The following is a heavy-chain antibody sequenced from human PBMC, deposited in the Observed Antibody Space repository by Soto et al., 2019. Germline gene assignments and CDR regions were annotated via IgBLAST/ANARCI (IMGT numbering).Heavy chain of an antibody. D-gene: IGHD2-21*02. CDR2: ISYDGSYQ. CDR3: ARIRCGGDCYTTPGYYYYGMDV. J-gene: IGHJ6*02. CDR1: GFTFSSYA. V-gene: IGHV3-30-3*01. Sequence: GGSLRLSCAVSGFTFSSYAMHWVRQAPGRGLEWVAVISYDGSYQYYADSVKGRFTISRDNSKNTLYLQMNSLRAEDTAVYYCARIRCGGDCYTTPGYYYYGMDVWGQGTTVTVSS.